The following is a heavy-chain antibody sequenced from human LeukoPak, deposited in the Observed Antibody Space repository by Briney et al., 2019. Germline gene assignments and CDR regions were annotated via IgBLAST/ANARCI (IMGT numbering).Heavy chain of an antibody. V-gene: IGHV1-18*01. Sequence: VASVKISCKASGYTFTKYGFTWVRQTPGQGLEWMGWISAYDAYTNYAQKLQGRVTMTTDASTSTAYMELRSLRSDDTAVYYCARDPSNTSGWKTRFDPWGQGTLVTVSS. CDR3: ARDPSNTSGWKTRFDP. D-gene: IGHD6-19*01. CDR1: GYTFTKYG. J-gene: IGHJ5*02. CDR2: ISAYDAYT.